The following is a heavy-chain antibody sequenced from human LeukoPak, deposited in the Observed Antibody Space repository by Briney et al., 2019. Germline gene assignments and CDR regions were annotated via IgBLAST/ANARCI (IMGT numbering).Heavy chain of an antibody. J-gene: IGHJ4*02. CDR2: IWNNGNMK. V-gene: IGHV3-30*02. Sequence: PGGSLRLSCAASGFTFSTYGMHWVRQAPGMAPEWVAIIWNNGNMKYGDSVKGRFTISRDKSKNTLYLQMNSLRAEDTAVYYCARAPQLVPDYWGQGTLVTVSS. D-gene: IGHD6-13*01. CDR3: ARAPQLVPDY. CDR1: GFTFSTYG.